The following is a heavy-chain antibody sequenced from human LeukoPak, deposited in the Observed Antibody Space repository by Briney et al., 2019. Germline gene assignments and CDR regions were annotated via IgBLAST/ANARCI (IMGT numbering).Heavy chain of an antibody. CDR3: AKWGDYDVLTGYYVSDY. CDR2: ITGSGGNT. J-gene: IGHJ4*02. D-gene: IGHD3-9*01. CDR1: GFTFSNYA. Sequence: PGASLRLSCAASGFTFSNYAMSWVRQAPGKGLEWVSAITGSGGNTYYADSVKGRFTISRDNSKNTLYLQMNSLRAEYTAVYYCAKWGDYDVLTGYYVSDYWGQGTLVTVSS. V-gene: IGHV3-23*01.